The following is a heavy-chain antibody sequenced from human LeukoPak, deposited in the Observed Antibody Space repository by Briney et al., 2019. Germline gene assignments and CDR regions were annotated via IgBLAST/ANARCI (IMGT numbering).Heavy chain of an antibody. CDR2: INSDGINT. CDR3: ARDLGQYYDTSDNWFGP. Sequence: GGSLRLSCAASGFTFSNYWIHWVRQAPGKGLVWVSRINSDGINTSYADSVKGRFTISRDNAKNTLNLQMNSLRAEDTAVYYCARDLGQYYDTSDNWFGPWGQGTLVTVSS. V-gene: IGHV3-74*01. J-gene: IGHJ5*02. CDR1: GFTFSNYW. D-gene: IGHD3-22*01.